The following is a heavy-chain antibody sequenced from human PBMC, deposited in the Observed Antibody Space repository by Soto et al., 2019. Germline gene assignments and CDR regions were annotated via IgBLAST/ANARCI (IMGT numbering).Heavy chain of an antibody. CDR3: AKETGNYGSNWFDP. CDR1: KFIFSSYA. J-gene: IGHJ5*02. Sequence: PGGSLRLSCAASKFIFSSYAMSWVRQAPGKGLEWVSTTSGSGDSTYYADSVKGRFTISRDNSKNTLYLHMDGLRAEDTAFYYCAKETGNYGSNWFDPWGQGTLVTVSS. CDR2: TSGSGDST. V-gene: IGHV3-23*01. D-gene: IGHD1-7*01.